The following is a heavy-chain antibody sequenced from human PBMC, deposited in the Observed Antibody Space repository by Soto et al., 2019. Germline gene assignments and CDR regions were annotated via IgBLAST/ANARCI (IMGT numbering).Heavy chain of an antibody. CDR3: ARARDNYGGPFDY. CDR1: HGTMTSGGYY. Sequence: QVQLQESGPGLVKPSQTLSLTCAVSHGTMTSGGYYWSWIRQFPGKGLEWIGQIFHTGTTYYNPSLKSRVSMSVDTSRTKFSVMLSSVPAADTAVYFCARARDNYGGPFDYWGQGILVTVSS. CDR2: IFHTGTT. D-gene: IGHD3-10*01. V-gene: IGHV4-31*11. J-gene: IGHJ4*02.